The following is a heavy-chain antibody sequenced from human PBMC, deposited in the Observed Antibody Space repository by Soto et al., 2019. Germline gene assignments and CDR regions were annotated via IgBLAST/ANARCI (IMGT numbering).Heavy chain of an antibody. V-gene: IGHV3-21*01. D-gene: IGHD5-18*01. CDR3: ARKEDTAMVWNGMDV. CDR2: ISSSSSYI. Sequence: GGSLRLSCAASGFTFSSYSMNWVRQAPGKGLEWVSSISSSSSYIYYADSVKGRFTISRDNAKNSLYLQMNSLRAEDTAVYYCARKEDTAMVWNGMDVWGQRTTVTVSS. J-gene: IGHJ6*02. CDR1: GFTFSSYS.